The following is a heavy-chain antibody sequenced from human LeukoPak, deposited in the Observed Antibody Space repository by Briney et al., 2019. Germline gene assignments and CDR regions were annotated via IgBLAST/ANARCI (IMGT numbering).Heavy chain of an antibody. CDR2: ISWNSGSI. Sequence: GGSLRLSCAASGFTFDDYAMHWVRQAPGKGLEWVSGISWNSGSIGYADSVKGRFTISRDNAKNSLYLQMNSLRAEDMALYYCAKGDSSGWYLGYYFDYWGQGTLVTVSS. CDR3: AKGDSSGWYLGYYFDY. CDR1: GFTFDDYA. V-gene: IGHV3-9*03. D-gene: IGHD6-19*01. J-gene: IGHJ4*02.